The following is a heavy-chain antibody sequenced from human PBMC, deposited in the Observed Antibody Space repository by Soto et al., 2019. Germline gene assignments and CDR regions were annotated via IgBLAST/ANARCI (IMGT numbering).Heavy chain of an antibody. J-gene: IGHJ5*02. Sequence: PGGSLRLSCAVSGFSVSSNYMSWVRQAPGKGLEWVSVVYSGGETYYADSVKGRFTISRDSSRNTLYLQMNSLRVEDTAVYYCARVPAAGRLGGTWFDPWGQGTLVTVYS. CDR3: ARVPAAGRLGGTWFDP. V-gene: IGHV3-53*01. CDR1: GFSVSSNY. CDR2: VYSGGET. D-gene: IGHD6-13*01.